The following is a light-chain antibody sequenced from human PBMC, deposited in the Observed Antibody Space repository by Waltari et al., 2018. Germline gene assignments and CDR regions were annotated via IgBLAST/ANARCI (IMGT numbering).Light chain of an antibody. J-gene: IGLJ1*01. CDR2: EVT. V-gene: IGLV2-23*02. CDR3: CSYAGLGIYV. CDR1: SSDVGNYNL. Sequence: QSGLTQPASVSGSPGQSITISCTGTSSDVGNYNLVSWYQQYPGKAPKRMVYEVTKRTSGVSVRFSGYKSGNTASLTISGIQSEDEADYYCCSYAGLGIYVFGTGTKVTVL.